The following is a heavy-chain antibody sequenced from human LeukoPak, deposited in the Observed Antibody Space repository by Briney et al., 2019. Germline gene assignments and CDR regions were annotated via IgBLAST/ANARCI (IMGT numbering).Heavy chain of an antibody. CDR1: GGSISSYY. Sequence: PSETLFLTCTVSGGSISSYYWGWIRQPPGKGLEWIGYIYYSGSTNYNPSLKSRITISVATSKNQFSLKLSSVTAADTAVYYWARRDILTGYSPFDYWGQGTLVTVSS. CDR3: ARRDILTGYSPFDY. J-gene: IGHJ4*02. V-gene: IGHV4-59*08. D-gene: IGHD3-9*01. CDR2: IYYSGST.